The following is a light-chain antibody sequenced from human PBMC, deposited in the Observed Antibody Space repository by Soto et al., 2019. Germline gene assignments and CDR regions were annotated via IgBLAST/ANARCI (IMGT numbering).Light chain of an antibody. J-gene: IGKJ5*01. CDR3: QQSYSTPHH. V-gene: IGKV1-39*01. Sequence: DIQMTQSPSSLSASVGDRVTLTCRASHSISNYLNWYQQKPGKAPKLLIYAASSLQSGVPSRFSGSGSGTDFTLTISSLQPEDFATYYCQQSYSTPHHFGQGTRLEIE. CDR1: HSISNY. CDR2: AAS.